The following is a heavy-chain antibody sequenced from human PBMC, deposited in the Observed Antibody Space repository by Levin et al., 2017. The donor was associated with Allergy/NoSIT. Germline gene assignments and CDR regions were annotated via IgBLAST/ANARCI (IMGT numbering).Heavy chain of an antibody. CDR2: IKSDGSST. CDR1: GLTFSGYW. V-gene: IGHV3-74*03. J-gene: IGHJ5*02. CDR3: ARSDWFDP. Sequence: GESLKISCAASGLTFSGYWMHWVRQAPGKGLVWVSRIKSDGSSTTYADSVKGRFTISRDNAKNTLYLQMNSLRTEDTAVYYCARSDWFDPWGQGTLVTVSS.